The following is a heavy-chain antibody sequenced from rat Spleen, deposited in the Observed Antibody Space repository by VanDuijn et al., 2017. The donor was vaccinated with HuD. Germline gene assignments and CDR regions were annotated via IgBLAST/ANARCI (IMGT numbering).Heavy chain of an antibody. J-gene: IGHJ4*01. CDR2: ISYDGTAT. D-gene: IGHD4-3*01. CDR1: RFTFSDYY. CDR3: ARHGRGETTYYYVMDA. V-gene: IGHV5-22*01. Sequence: EVQLVESGGGLVQPGRSMKLSCAASRFTFSDYYMAWVRQAPTKGLEWVASISYDGTATYYRDSVKGRFTISRDNAKNTLYLQMDSLRSEDTATYYCARHGRGETTYYYVMDAWGQGASVTVSS.